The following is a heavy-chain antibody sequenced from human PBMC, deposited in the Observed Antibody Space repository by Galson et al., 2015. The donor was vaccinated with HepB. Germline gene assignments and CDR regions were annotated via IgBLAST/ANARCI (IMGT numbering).Heavy chain of an antibody. CDR1: GFTFSSYA. V-gene: IGHV3-30*04. CDR3: ARDSVGAYGMDV. Sequence: SLRLSCAASGFTFSSYAMHWVRQAPGKGLEWVAVISYDGSNKYYADSVKGRFTISRDNSKNTLYLQMNSLRAEDTAVYYCARDSVGAYGMDVWGQGTTVTVSS. CDR2: ISYDGSNK. D-gene: IGHD1-26*01. J-gene: IGHJ6*02.